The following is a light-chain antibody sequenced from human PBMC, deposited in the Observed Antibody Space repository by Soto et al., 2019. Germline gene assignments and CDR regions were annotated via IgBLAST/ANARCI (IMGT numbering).Light chain of an antibody. J-gene: IGKJ1*01. CDR1: QSVSSSY. Sequence: VLTHSPVTLSLSPGERATLSCRASQSVSSSYLAWYQQKPGQAPRLLIYGASSRATGIPDRFSGSGSGTDFTLTISRLEPEDFAVYYCQQYGSSPQTFGQGTKVDI. CDR2: GAS. CDR3: QQYGSSPQT. V-gene: IGKV3-20*01.